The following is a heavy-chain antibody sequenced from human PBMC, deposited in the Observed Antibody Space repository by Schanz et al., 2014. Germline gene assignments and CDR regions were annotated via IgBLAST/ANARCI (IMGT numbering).Heavy chain of an antibody. Sequence: QVQLVESGGGVVRPGGSLRLSCAASGFSFRKSAMSWVRQAPGKGLEWAALISHDGNNKHYVDSVEGRFTISRDSSKNTLYLQMNSLRAEDTAVYYCARSRGFDSIFDFWGRGTLVTVSS. CDR1: GFSFRKSA. J-gene: IGHJ4*02. V-gene: IGHV3-30-3*01. CDR2: ISHDGNNK. CDR3: ARSRGFDSIFDF. D-gene: IGHD5-12*01.